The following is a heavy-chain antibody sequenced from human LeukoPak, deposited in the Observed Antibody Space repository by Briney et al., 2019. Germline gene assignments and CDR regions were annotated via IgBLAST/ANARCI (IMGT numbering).Heavy chain of an antibody. CDR2: LYSDGNT. J-gene: IGHJ4*02. Sequence: GGSLRLSCAASGFTVITNDMTCVRQAPGKGLEWVSVLYSDGNTKYADSVQGRFTISRDNSKNTLYLEMNSLSPDDTAVYYCARGVELLAANTLALWGQETLVTVSS. CDR3: ARGVELLAANTLAL. V-gene: IGHV3-53*01. D-gene: IGHD1-7*01. CDR1: GFTVITND.